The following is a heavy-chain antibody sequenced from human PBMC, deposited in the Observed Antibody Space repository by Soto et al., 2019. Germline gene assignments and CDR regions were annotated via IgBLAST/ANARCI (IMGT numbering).Heavy chain of an antibody. D-gene: IGHD3-22*01. Sequence: KPSETLSLTCTVSGGSISSGGYYWSWIRQHPGKGLEWIGYIYYSGSTYYNPSLKSRVTISVDTSKNQFSLKLSSVTAADTAVYYCARDRGYDSSGYYSTYGMDVWGQGTTVTVSS. V-gene: IGHV4-31*03. J-gene: IGHJ6*02. CDR3: ARDRGYDSSGYYSTYGMDV. CDR1: GGSISSGGYY. CDR2: IYYSGST.